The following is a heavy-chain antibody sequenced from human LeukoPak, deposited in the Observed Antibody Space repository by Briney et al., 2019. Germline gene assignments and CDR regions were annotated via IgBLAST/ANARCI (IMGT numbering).Heavy chain of an antibody. CDR2: IYYSGST. Sequence: SETLSLTCTVSGGSISSSSYYWGWIRQPPGKGLEWIGSIYYSGSTYYNPSLKSRVTISVDTSKNQFSLKLSSVTAADTAVYYCARAGYWGLRGYSYGGWGQGTLVTVSS. V-gene: IGHV4-39*07. D-gene: IGHD5-18*01. CDR1: GGSISSSSYY. CDR3: ARAGYWGLRGYSYGG. J-gene: IGHJ4*02.